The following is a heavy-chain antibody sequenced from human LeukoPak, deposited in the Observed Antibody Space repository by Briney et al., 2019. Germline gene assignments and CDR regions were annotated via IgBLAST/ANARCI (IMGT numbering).Heavy chain of an antibody. V-gene: IGHV4-59*01. CDR2: IYYSGST. CDR1: GGSISSYY. D-gene: IGHD4-23*01. J-gene: IGHJ4*02. CDR3: ARALGDYGGNSPDY. Sequence: SETLSLTCTVSGGSISSYYWSWIRQPPGKGLEWIGYIYYSGSTNYNPSLKSRVTISVDTSKNQFSLKLSSVTAADTAVYYCARALGDYGGNSPDYWGQGTLVTVSS.